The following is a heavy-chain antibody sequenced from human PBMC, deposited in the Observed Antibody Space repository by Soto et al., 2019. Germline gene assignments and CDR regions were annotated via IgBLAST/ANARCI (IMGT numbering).Heavy chain of an antibody. CDR3: ARHCHDFWSGYLTAYYYYGMDV. J-gene: IGHJ6*02. V-gene: IGHV4-39*01. Sequence: PSETRSLTGTVSGGSISSSSYYWGWIRQPPGKGLEWIGSIYYRGSAYYNPSLNSRVTISVDTSKNQFSLKLSSVTAADTGVYNCARHCHDFWSGYLTAYYYYGMDVWGQGTTVTVSS. CDR2: IYYRGSA. D-gene: IGHD3-3*01. CDR1: GGSISSSSYY.